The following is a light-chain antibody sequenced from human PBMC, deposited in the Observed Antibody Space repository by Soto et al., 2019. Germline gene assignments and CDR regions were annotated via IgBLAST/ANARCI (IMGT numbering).Light chain of an antibody. J-gene: IGKJ1*01. CDR3: HQYHYWWT. Sequence: EIVMTQSPATLSVSPGESVTLSCRASQSVSGHLAWYQQTPGQAPRLIISGASTRASGIPARFSGSGSGTEFTLTISSLQSEDFAVYYCHQYHYWWTFGQGTKGEIK. V-gene: IGKV3-15*01. CDR1: QSVSGH. CDR2: GAS.